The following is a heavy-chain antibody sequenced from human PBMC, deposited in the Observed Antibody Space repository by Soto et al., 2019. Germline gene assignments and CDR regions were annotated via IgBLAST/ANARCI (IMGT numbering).Heavy chain of an antibody. D-gene: IGHD3-22*01. V-gene: IGHV1-2*02. CDR3: ARDLSTISDYYDRSGQAPNYYYYGMDV. J-gene: IGHJ6*02. CDR2: INPNSGGT. CDR1: GYTFTGYY. Sequence: ASVKVSCKASGYTFTGYYMHWVRQAPGQGLEWMGWINPNSGGTNYAQKFQGRGIMTRDTSISTAYMELSRLRSDDTAVYYCARDLSTISDYYDRSGQAPNYYYYGMDVWGQGTTVTVSS.